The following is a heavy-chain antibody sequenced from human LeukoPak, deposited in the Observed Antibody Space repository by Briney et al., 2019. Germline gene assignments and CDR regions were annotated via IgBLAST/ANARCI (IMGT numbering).Heavy chain of an antibody. D-gene: IGHD6-6*01. CDR3: ARGGAARPDY. J-gene: IGHJ4*02. Sequence: GGSLRLSCAASGFTFGSYGMHWVRQAPGKGLEWVTFIRSDGSNKYYADSVKGRFTISRDNAQNSLYLQMNSLRGEDTAVYYCARGGAARPDYWGQGTLVTVSS. V-gene: IGHV3-30*02. CDR2: IRSDGSNK. CDR1: GFTFGSYG.